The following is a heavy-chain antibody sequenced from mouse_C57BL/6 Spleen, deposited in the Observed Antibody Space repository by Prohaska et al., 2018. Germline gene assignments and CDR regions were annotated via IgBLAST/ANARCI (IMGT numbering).Heavy chain of an antibody. CDR2: INPNNGGT. D-gene: IGHD1-1*01. CDR3: ASYYGSSYPYWYFDV. J-gene: IGHJ1*03. V-gene: IGHV1-26*01. Sequence: GRSLEWIGDINPNNGGTSYNQKFKGKATLTVDKSSSTAYMELRSLTSEDSAVYYCASYYGSSYPYWYFDVWGTGTTVTVSS.